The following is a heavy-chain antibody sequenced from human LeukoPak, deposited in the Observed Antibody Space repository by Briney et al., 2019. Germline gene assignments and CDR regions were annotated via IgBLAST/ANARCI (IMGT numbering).Heavy chain of an antibody. J-gene: IGHJ5*02. CDR1: GHILSELS. V-gene: IGHV1-24*01. CDR2: FDPEDGKV. CDR3: TTAMGDGSGWLDP. D-gene: IGHD3-10*01. Sequence: ASVKVSCKVSGHILSELSVHWVRQAPGKGLEWMGGFDPEDGKVVFAQTFQDGLIMTEDTSTDTSYMELSSLRSDDTAVYYCTTAMGDGSGWLDPWGQGTLVTVSS.